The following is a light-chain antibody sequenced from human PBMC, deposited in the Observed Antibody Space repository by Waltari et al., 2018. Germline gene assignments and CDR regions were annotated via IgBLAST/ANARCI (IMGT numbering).Light chain of an antibody. CDR2: DVT. CDR3: SSYTSSTTLRV. Sequence: QSALTQPASVSGSPGHSVTSSCTGTSSYVAASNHVSWYQQHPGKAPKLIIYDVTNRPSGVSDRFSGSKSGNTASLTISGLQAEDEADFYCSSYTSSTTLRVFGGGTKLTVL. V-gene: IGLV2-14*03. J-gene: IGLJ3*02. CDR1: SSYVAASNH.